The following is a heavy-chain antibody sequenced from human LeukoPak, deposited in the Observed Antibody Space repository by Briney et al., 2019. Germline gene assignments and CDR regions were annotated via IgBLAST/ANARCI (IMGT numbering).Heavy chain of an antibody. CDR2: IYPGDSDT. CDR1: GYSFTSYW. D-gene: IGHD6-13*01. CDR3: ARVSSLYSSSWYAGGWFDP. J-gene: IGHJ5*02. Sequence: GESLKISCKGSGYSFTSYWIGWVRQMPGKGLEWMGIIYPGDSDTRYSPSFQGQVTISADKSISTAYLQWSSLKASDTAMYYCARVSSLYSSSWYAGGWFDPWGQGTLVTVSS. V-gene: IGHV5-51*01.